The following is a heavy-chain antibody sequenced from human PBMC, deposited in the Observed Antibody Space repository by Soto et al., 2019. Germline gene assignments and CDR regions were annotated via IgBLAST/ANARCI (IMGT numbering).Heavy chain of an antibody. D-gene: IGHD5-12*01. CDR2: INAGNGNT. J-gene: IGHJ5*02. CDR1: GYTFTSYA. Sequence: ASVKVSCKASGYTFTSYAMHWVRQAPGQRLEWMGWINAGNGNTKYSQKFQGRVTITRDTSASTAYMELSSLRSEDTAVYYCARFLSGYDLTENWFDPWGQGTLVTVSS. CDR3: ARFLSGYDLTENWFDP. V-gene: IGHV1-3*01.